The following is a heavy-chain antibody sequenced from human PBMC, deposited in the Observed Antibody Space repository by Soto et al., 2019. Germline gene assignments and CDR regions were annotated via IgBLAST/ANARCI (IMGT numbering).Heavy chain of an antibody. V-gene: IGHV4-34*01. Sequence: SETLSLTCAFYGWSFSGYYWNWIRQPPGKGLEWIGEINHSGSTNYNPSLKSRVTISVDTSKNQFSLKLSSVTAADTAVYYCARGMDVWGQGTTVTVSS. J-gene: IGHJ6*02. CDR2: INHSGST. CDR3: ARGMDV. CDR1: GWSFSGYY.